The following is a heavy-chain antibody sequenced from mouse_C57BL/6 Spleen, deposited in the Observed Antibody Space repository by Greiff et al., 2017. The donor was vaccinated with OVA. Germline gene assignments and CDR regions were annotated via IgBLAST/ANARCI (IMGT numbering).Heavy chain of an antibody. V-gene: IGHV14-4*01. CDR2: IDPENGDT. D-gene: IGHD1-1*01. Sequence: VQLQQSGAELVRPGASVKLSCTASGFNIKDDYMHWVKQRPEQGLEWIGWIDPENGDTEYASKFQGKATITADTSSNTAYLQLSSLTSEDTAVYYCTTYYYGSSRYAMDYWGQGTSVTVSS. CDR3: TTYYYGSSRYAMDY. CDR1: GFNIKDDY. J-gene: IGHJ4*01.